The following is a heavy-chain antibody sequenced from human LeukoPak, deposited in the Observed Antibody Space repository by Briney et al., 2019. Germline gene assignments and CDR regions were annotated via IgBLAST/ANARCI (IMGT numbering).Heavy chain of an antibody. V-gene: IGHV1-2*02. CDR1: GYTFTGYY. CDR2: INPNSGGT. D-gene: IGHD2-8*01. J-gene: IGHJ6*03. CDR3: ARDGELMVYALYYMDV. Sequence: GASVKVSCKASGYTFTGYYMHWVRQAPGQGLEWMGWINPNSGGTNYAQKFQGRVTMTRDTSISTAYMELSRLRSDDTAVYYCARDGELMVYALYYMDVWGKGTTVTVSS.